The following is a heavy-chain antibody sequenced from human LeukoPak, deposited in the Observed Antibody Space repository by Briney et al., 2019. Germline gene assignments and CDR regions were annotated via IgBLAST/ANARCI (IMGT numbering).Heavy chain of an antibody. CDR2: ISSSSSYI. V-gene: IGHV3-21*01. D-gene: IGHD3-3*01. CDR3: ARHNRNDFWSGYYYYFDY. CDR1: GFTFSSYS. J-gene: IGHJ4*02. Sequence: GGSLRLSCAASGFTFSSYSMNWVRQAPGKGLEWVSSISSSSSYIYYADSVKGRFTISRDNAKNSLYLQMNSLRAEDTAVYYCARHNRNDFWSGYYYYFDYWGQGTLVTVSS.